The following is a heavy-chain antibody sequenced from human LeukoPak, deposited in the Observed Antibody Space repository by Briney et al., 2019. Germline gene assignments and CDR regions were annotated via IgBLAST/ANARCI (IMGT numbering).Heavy chain of an antibody. J-gene: IGHJ4*02. D-gene: IGHD3-9*01. Sequence: SETLSLTCTVAGGSISSYYWSWIRQPPGKGLEWIGYIYYIGSTNYNPSLKSRVTISVDTSKNQFSLKLSSVTAADTAVYYCARRGYDILTGYYRPFDYWGQGTLVTVSS. CDR2: IYYIGST. CDR1: GGSISSYY. V-gene: IGHV4-59*08. CDR3: ARRGYDILTGYYRPFDY.